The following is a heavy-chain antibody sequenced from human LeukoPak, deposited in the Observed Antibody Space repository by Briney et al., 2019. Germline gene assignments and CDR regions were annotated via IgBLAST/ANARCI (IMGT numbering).Heavy chain of an antibody. CDR1: GGSFSGYY. J-gene: IGHJ4*02. V-gene: IGHV4-34*01. CDR3: ASTYGGNSVFDY. D-gene: IGHD4-23*01. CDR2: INHSGST. Sequence: SETLSLTCAVYGGSFSGYYWSWIRQPPGKGLEWIGEINHSGSTNYNPSLKSRVTISVDTSKNQFSLKLNSVTAADTAVYYCASTYGGNSVFDYWGQGTLVTASS.